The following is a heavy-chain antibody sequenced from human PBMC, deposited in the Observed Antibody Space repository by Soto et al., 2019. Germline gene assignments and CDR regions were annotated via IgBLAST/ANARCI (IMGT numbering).Heavy chain of an antibody. Sequence: PGGSLRLSCTASGFTFGDYTMNWVRQAPGKGLEWVSSISSSSSYIYYADSVKGRFTISRDNAKNSLYLQMNSLRAEDTAVYYCARNPDFWSGYTAYNDYWGQGTLVTVSS. CDR3: ARNPDFWSGYTAYNDY. CDR2: ISSSSSYI. D-gene: IGHD3-3*01. J-gene: IGHJ4*02. CDR1: GFTFGDYT. V-gene: IGHV3-21*01.